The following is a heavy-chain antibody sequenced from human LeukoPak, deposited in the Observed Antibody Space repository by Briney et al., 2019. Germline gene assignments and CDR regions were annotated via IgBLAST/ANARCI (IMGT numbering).Heavy chain of an antibody. Sequence: SETLSLTCTVSGGSISSYYWSWIRQPAGKGLEWIGRIYTSGSTNYNPSLKSRVTMSVDTSKNQFSLKLSSVTAADTAVYYCARAATAEVLDYYYMDVWGKGTTVTVSS. V-gene: IGHV4-4*07. CDR1: GGSISSYY. CDR2: IYTSGST. J-gene: IGHJ6*03. CDR3: ARAATAEVLDYYYMDV. D-gene: IGHD1-26*01.